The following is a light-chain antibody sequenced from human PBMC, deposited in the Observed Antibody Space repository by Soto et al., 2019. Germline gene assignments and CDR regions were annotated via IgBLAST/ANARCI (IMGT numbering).Light chain of an antibody. J-gene: IGKJ1*01. CDR3: QQYNSYPWP. CDR2: DAS. V-gene: IGKV1-5*01. Sequence: DIQMTQSPSTLSASVGDRVTITCRASQSISSWLAWYQQKPGKAPKLLIYDASSLESGVPSRFSGSGSGTESTLTISSLQPDDFATYYCQQYNSYPWPFGQGTKVEIK. CDR1: QSISSW.